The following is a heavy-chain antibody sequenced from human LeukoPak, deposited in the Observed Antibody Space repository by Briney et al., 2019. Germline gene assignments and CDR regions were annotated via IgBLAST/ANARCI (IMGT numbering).Heavy chain of an antibody. CDR1: GFTFSSYG. V-gene: IGHV3-30*02. J-gene: IGHJ4*02. CDR3: ARASGWSYYFDY. D-gene: IGHD6-19*01. Sequence: PGGSLRLSCAASGFTFSSYGMHWVRQAPGKGLEWVAFIRYDGSNKYYADSVKGRFTISRDNSKNTLYLQMNSLRAEDTAVYYCARASGWSYYFDYWGQGTLVTVSS. CDR2: IRYDGSNK.